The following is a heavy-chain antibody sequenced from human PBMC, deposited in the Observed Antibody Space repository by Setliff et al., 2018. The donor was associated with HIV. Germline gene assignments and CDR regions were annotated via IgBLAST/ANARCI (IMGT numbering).Heavy chain of an antibody. D-gene: IGHD1-26*01. V-gene: IGHV4-61*09. CDR3: ARGLVVDSPATSELDC. CDR2: IYSSGTT. Sequence: KASETLSLTCSVSGGSINSGSYYWSWIRQPAGRGLEWIGHIYSSGTTRFNPSLKSRVSISVDTSKNQFSLNLKSVTAADTAVFYCARGLVVDSPATSELDCWGQGTPVTVSS. CDR1: GGSINSGSYY. J-gene: IGHJ4*02.